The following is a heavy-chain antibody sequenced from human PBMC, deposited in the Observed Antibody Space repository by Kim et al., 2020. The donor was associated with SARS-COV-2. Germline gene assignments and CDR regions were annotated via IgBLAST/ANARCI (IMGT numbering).Heavy chain of an antibody. CDR1: GGSISSSSYY. D-gene: IGHD6-19*01. V-gene: IGHV4-39*01. CDR2: IYYSGST. Sequence: SETLSLTCTVSGGSISSSSYYWGWIRKPPGKGLEWIGSIYYSGSTYYNPSLKSRVTISVDTSKNQFSLKLSSVTAADTAVYYCASQAVAGTASPGFYCLGCGSLVTVSS. J-gene: IGHJ4*01. CDR3: ASQAVAGTASPGFYC.